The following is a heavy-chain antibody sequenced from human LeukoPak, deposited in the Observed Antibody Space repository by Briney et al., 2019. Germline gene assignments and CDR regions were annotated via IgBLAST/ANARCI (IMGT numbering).Heavy chain of an antibody. D-gene: IGHD3-9*01. CDR3: ATDDILTGYYSGY. CDR2: MNQDGSEI. J-gene: IGHJ4*02. V-gene: IGHV3-7*03. Sequence: GGSLRLSCVGSGFTFSRYWLNWVRQAPGKGLEWVANMNQDGSEIYYLDSVKGRFTISRDNSKNTLYLQMNSLRAEDTAVYYCATDDILTGYYSGYWGQGTLVTVSS. CDR1: GFTFSRYW.